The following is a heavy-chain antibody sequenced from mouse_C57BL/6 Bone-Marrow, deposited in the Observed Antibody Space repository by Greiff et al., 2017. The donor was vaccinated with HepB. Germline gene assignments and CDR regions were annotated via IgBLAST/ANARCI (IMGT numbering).Heavy chain of an antibody. D-gene: IGHD4-1*01. J-gene: IGHJ3*01. Sequence: EVKLMESGGGLVKPGGSLKLSCAASGFTFSDYGMHWVRQAPEKGLEWVAYISSGSSTIYYADTVKGRFTISRDNAKNTLFLQMTSLRSEDTAMYYCARPLTGPWFAYWGQGTLVTVSA. CDR2: ISSGSSTI. V-gene: IGHV5-17*01. CDR3: ARPLTGPWFAY. CDR1: GFTFSDYG.